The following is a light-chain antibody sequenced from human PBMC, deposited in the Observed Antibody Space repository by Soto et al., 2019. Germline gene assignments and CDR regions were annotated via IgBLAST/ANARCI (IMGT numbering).Light chain of an antibody. CDR1: SGGIASNY. J-gene: IGLJ2*01. CDR2: EDN. CDR3: QSYASSTVV. V-gene: IGLV6-57*04. Sequence: NFMLTQPHSVSESPGKTVTISCTRSSGGIASNYVQWYQQRPGSAPTTVIYEDNQRPSGVPDRFSGSIDSSSNSASLTISGLKTEDEADYYCQSYASSTVVFGGGTQLTVL.